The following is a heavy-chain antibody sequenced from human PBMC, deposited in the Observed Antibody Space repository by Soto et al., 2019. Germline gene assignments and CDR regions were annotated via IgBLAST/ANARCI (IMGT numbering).Heavy chain of an antibody. D-gene: IGHD3-16*01. J-gene: IGHJ4*02. Sequence: SETLSLTCTVSGGSLSSYYWSWFRQPPGKGLEWIGYIYYSGSTNYNPSLKSRVTISVDTSKNQSSLKLSSVTAADTAVYYCARRYGGNFDYWGQGTLVTVSS. CDR1: GGSLSSYY. CDR3: ARRYGGNFDY. CDR2: IYYSGST. V-gene: IGHV4-59*01.